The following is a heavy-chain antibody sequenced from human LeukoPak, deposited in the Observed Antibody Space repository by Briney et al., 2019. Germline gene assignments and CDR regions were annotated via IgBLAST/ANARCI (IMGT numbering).Heavy chain of an antibody. V-gene: IGHV1-18*01. D-gene: IGHD1-26*01. Sequence: ASVKVSCKASGGTFTSYGISWVRQAPGQGLEWMGWISAYNGNTNYAQKLQGRVTMTTDTSTSTAYMELRSLRSDDTAVYYCAGDLRRELLRLEGYWGQGTLVTVSS. CDR2: ISAYNGNT. CDR1: GGTFTSYG. CDR3: AGDLRRELLRLEGY. J-gene: IGHJ4*02.